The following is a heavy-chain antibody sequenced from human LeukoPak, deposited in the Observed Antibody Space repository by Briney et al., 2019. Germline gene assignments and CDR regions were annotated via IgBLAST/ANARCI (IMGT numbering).Heavy chain of an antibody. V-gene: IGHV3-21*01. Sequence: GSLRLSCAASGFTFSSYSMNWVRQAPGKGLEWVSSISSSSSYIYYADSVKGRFTISRDNAKNSLYLQMTSLRAEDTAVYYCATQLSAVQNDYWGQGTLVTVSS. CDR3: ATQLSAVQNDY. J-gene: IGHJ4*02. CDR2: ISSSSSYI. CDR1: GFTFSSYS. D-gene: IGHD2/OR15-2a*01.